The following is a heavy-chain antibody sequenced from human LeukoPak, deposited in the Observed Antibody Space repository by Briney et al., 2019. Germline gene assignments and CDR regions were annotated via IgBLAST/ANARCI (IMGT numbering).Heavy chain of an antibody. Sequence: GGSLRLSCAASGFTFSTYAMSWVRQAAGKGLEWVSLISGSGGGTYYADSVRGRFTISRDNSKNTLYLQMNSLRAEDTAVYYCAKDSLGTKVRGGGGLYGMDVWGQGTTVTVSS. CDR1: GFTFSTYA. V-gene: IGHV3-23*01. D-gene: IGHD3-10*01. J-gene: IGHJ6*02. CDR3: AKDSLGTKVRGGGGLYGMDV. CDR2: ISGSGGGT.